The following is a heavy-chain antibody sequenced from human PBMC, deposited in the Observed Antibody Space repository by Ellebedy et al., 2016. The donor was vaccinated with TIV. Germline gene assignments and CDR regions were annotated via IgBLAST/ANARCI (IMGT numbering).Heavy chain of an antibody. CDR1: GFTFSSYA. CDR3: AEVRGGNYFEY. V-gene: IGHV3-23*01. Sequence: PGGSLRLSCAASGFTFSSYAMSWVRQAPGKGLEWVSAISGSGGTTYYADSVKGRFTISRDNSKNTLSLQMNSLRVEDTSVYYCAEVRGGNYFEYWGQGTLVTVSS. CDR2: ISGSGGTT. J-gene: IGHJ4*02. D-gene: IGHD2-15*01.